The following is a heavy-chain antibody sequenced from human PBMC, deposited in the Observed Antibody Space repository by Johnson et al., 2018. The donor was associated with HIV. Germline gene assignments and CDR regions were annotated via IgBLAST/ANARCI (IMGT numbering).Heavy chain of an antibody. CDR2: IKQDGSEK. J-gene: IGHJ3*02. Sequence: VQLVESGGGLVQPGGSLRLSCAASGFTFSSYTMHWVRQAPGKGLEWVANIKQDGSEKYYVDSVKGRFTISRDNAKNSVYLQMNGLRAGDTAVYYRARELEGDYAFDIWGQGTMVTVSS. V-gene: IGHV3-7*01. D-gene: IGHD3-10*01. CDR1: GFTFSSYT. CDR3: ARELEGDYAFDI.